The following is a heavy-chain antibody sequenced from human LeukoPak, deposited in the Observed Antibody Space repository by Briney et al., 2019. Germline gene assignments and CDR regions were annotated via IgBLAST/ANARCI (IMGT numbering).Heavy chain of an antibody. D-gene: IGHD3-16*01. V-gene: IGHV3-33*01. CDR3: VTSVGDLYFFDY. CDR2: ICSDGRNK. CDR1: GFTFSSYG. J-gene: IGHJ4*02. Sequence: GGSLRLSCAASGFTFSSYGMHWVRQAPGKGLEWVAVICSDGRNKFYGDSVKGRFTISRDNSKNTLYLQMNSLRAEDTAVYYCVTSVGDLYFFDYWGRGTLVTVSS.